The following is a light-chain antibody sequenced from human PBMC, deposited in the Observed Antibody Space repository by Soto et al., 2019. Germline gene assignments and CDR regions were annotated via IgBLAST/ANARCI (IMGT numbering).Light chain of an antibody. Sequence: EIVLTQSQGTLSLSPGERATLSCRASQSVSSSYLAWYQQKPGQAPRLLIYLASNRAAGVPARFSGSGSGTDFTLTISDVEPEDFAVYYCQQRSNWPPLITFGQGTMVDIK. V-gene: IGKV3D-20*02. CDR2: LAS. J-gene: IGKJ1*01. CDR1: QSVSSSY. CDR3: QQRSNWPPLIT.